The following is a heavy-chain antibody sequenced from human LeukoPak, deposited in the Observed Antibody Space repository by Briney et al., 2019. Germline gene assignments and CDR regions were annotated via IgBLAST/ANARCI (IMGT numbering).Heavy chain of an antibody. Sequence: GGSLRLSCAASGFIFSSYGMHWVRQAPGKGLEWVAVISYDGSSNYYADSVKGRFTISRDNSESTLYLQMDSLRAEDTAVYYCAKASGESSGYRTDYWGQGTLVTVSS. J-gene: IGHJ4*02. D-gene: IGHD3-22*01. CDR3: AKASGESSGYRTDY. V-gene: IGHV3-30*18. CDR1: GFIFSSYG. CDR2: ISYDGSSN.